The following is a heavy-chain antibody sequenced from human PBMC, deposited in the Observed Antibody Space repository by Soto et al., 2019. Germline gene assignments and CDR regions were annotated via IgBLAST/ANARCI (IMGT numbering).Heavy chain of an antibody. CDR1: GCSISSGGYY. D-gene: IGHD2-2*01. Sequence: TLSLTCTVSGCSISSGGYYWSWIRQHPGKGLEWIGYIYYSGSTYYNPSLKSRVTISVDTSKNQFSLKLSSVTAADTAVYYCARVSPAPGQEDLVVTDANYYYYGMDVWGQGTTVTVSS. CDR3: ARVSPAPGQEDLVVTDANYYYYGMDV. J-gene: IGHJ6*02. V-gene: IGHV4-31*02. CDR2: IYYSGST.